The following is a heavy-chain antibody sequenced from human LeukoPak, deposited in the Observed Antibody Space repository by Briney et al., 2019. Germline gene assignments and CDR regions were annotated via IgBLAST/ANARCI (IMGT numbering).Heavy chain of an antibody. Sequence: SETLSLTCTVSGGSISSSSYYWGWIRQPPGKGLEWIGSIYYSGSTYYNPSLKSRVTISVDMSKNQFSLKLSSVTAADTAVYYCARELGIPEYTFDYGGKEPRVTVS. CDR1: GGSISSSSYY. CDR3: ARELGIPEYTFDY. CDR2: IYYSGST. J-gene: IGHJ4*02. D-gene: IGHD7-27*01. V-gene: IGHV4-39*02.